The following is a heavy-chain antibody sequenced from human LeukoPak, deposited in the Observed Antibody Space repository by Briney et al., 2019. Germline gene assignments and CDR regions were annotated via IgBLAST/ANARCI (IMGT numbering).Heavy chain of an antibody. V-gene: IGHV3-21*01. J-gene: IGHJ6*02. CDR2: ISSSSSYI. CDR3: ARDHCSSTSCYGMDV. CDR1: GFTFSSYS. D-gene: IGHD2-2*01. Sequence: GGSLRLSCAASGFTFSSYSMNWVRQAPGKGLEWVSSISSSSSYIYYADSVKGRFTISRDNAKNSLYLQMNSLRAEDTAVYYCARDHCSSTSCYGMDVWGQGTTVTVSS.